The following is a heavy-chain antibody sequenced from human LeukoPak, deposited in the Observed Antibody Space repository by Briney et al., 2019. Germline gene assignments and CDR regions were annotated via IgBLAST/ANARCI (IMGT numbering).Heavy chain of an antibody. D-gene: IGHD3-22*01. CDR2: IYYSGST. J-gene: IGHJ4*02. CDR3: AREVYYYDVNYFDY. Sequence: SETLSLTCTVSGGSISSYYWSWIRQPPGKGLEWIGYIYYSGSTNYNPSLKSRVTISVDTSKNQFSLKPSSVTAADTAVYYCAREVYYYDVNYFDYWGQGTLVTVSS. CDR1: GGSISSYY. V-gene: IGHV4-59*01.